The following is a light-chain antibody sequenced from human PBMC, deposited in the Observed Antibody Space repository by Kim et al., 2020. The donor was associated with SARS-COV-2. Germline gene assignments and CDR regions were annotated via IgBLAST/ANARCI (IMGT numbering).Light chain of an antibody. Sequence: AAVRDRVTITCRASQSISSYLNWYQQKPGKAPKLLIYAASSLQSGVASRFSGSGSGTDFTLTISSLQPEDFATYYCQQSYSTPETFGQGTRLEIK. J-gene: IGKJ5*01. CDR2: AAS. CDR3: QQSYSTPET. V-gene: IGKV1-39*01. CDR1: QSISSY.